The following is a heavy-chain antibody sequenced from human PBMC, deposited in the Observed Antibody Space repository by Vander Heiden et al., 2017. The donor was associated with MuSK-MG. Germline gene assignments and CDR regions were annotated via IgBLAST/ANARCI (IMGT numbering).Heavy chain of an antibody. D-gene: IGHD6-19*01. Sequence: QVQLQQWGAGLLKPSETLSLTCAVYGGSFSGYYWSWIRQPPGKGLEWIGEINHSGSTNYNPSLKSRVTISVDTSKNQFSLKLSSVTAADTAVYYCARGRGGSGRLKDYWGQGTLVTVSS. V-gene: IGHV4-34*01. CDR2: INHSGST. CDR3: ARGRGGSGRLKDY. J-gene: IGHJ4*02. CDR1: GGSFSGYY.